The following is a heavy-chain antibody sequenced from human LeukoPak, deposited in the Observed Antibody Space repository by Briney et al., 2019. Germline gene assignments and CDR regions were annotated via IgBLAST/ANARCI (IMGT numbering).Heavy chain of an antibody. Sequence: GESLKISCKGSGYNFGTRWVAWVRQMPGKGLEWMGIIYPDDSDARYSPSFQGQVTISADKSINTAYLQWSSLKASDAAIYFCARGAYGSGSYYNYYGMDVWGQGTTVTVSS. V-gene: IGHV5-51*01. J-gene: IGHJ6*02. CDR1: GYNFGTRW. D-gene: IGHD3-10*01. CDR2: IYPDDSDA. CDR3: ARGAYGSGSYYNYYGMDV.